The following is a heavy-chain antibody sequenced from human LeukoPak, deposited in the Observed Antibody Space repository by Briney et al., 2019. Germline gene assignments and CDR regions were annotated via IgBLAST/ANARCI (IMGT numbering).Heavy chain of an antibody. CDR3: ASVVTATLNI. V-gene: IGHV3-74*01. CDR1: GFTFSNYR. D-gene: IGHD2-21*02. Sequence: GGSLRLSCAASGFTFSNYRVHWVRQAPGKGLVWVSLIDTDGSTTSYAGSVKGRFTVSRDNAKNTLYLQMNSLRAEDTALYYCASVVTATLNIWGQGTMVTVSS. J-gene: IGHJ3*02. CDR2: IDTDGSTT.